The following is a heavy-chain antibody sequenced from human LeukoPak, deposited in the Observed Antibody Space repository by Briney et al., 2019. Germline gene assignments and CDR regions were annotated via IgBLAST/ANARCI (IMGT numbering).Heavy chain of an antibody. CDR2: INAGNGNT. V-gene: IGHV1-3*01. J-gene: IGHJ4*02. CDR1: GYTFTSYA. CDR3: ARAPGIYYYDSSGYFPLGY. D-gene: IGHD3-22*01. Sequence: ASVKVSCTASGYTFTSYATHWVRQAPGQRLEWMGWINAGNGNTKYSQKFQGRVTITRDTSASTAYMELSSLRSEDTAVYYCARAPGIYYYDSSGYFPLGYWGQGTLVTVSS.